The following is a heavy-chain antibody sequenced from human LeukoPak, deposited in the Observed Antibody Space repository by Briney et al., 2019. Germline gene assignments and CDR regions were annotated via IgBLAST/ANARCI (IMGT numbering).Heavy chain of an antibody. J-gene: IGHJ4*02. CDR1: GYTFARYG. D-gene: IGHD3-10*01. CDR2: ISPYNGNT. CDR3: ARHYYGSGTYYHFDS. V-gene: IGHV1-18*01. Sequence: ASVKVSCKTSGYTFARYGVSWVRQAPGQGLEWMAWISPYNGNTNYAQKLQGRVTLTTDTSTSTAYMELRSLRSDDTAVYYCARHYYGSGTYYHFDSWGQGTLVTVSS.